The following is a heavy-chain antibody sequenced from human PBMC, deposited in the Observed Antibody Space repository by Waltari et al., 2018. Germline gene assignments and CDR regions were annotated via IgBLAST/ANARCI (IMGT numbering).Heavy chain of an antibody. D-gene: IGHD5-12*01. Sequence: QLQLQESGPRLVKPSEPLSLTCTVSGVSITSNRHYWAWIRQSPGQGLAWIGTVSYSGATYISPSLKSRVSVSRDTSKNQLSLILGSVTAADMAVYYCATYIGASVGTAAFDVWGQGTMVTVSS. CDR3: ATYIGASVGTAAFDV. CDR1: GVSITSNRHY. CDR2: VSYSGAT. V-gene: IGHV4-39*01. J-gene: IGHJ3*01.